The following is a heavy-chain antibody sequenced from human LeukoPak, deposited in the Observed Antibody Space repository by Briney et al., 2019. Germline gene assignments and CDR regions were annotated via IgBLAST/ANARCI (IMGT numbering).Heavy chain of an antibody. CDR3: ATGKSSDSSDTKRSGNWFDP. D-gene: IGHD3-22*01. V-gene: IGHV4-34*01. J-gene: IGHJ5*02. CDR2: INHSGST. Sequence: SETLSLTCAVYGGSFSGYYWSWIRQPPGKGLEWIGEINHSGSTNYNPSLKSRVTISVDTSKNQFSLKLGPVTAADTAVYYCATGKSSDSSDTKRSGNWFDPWGQGTLVTVSS. CDR1: GGSFSGYY.